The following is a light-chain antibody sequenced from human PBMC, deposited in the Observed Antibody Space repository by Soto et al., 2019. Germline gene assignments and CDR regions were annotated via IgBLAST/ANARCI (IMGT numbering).Light chain of an antibody. CDR1: ESVRSN. J-gene: IGKJ2*01. CDR2: GAS. Sequence: VMTQSPASLSVSPGERATLSCRASESVRSNLAWYQQKPGQGPRLLIYGASTRATGIPARFSGSGSETEFTLTINSLQSEDFAVYYCQQYYSFPYTFGQGTKLEIK. CDR3: QQYYSFPYT. V-gene: IGKV3-15*01.